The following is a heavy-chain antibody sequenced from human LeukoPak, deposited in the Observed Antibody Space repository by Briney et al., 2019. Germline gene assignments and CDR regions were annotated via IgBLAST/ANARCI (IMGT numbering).Heavy chain of an antibody. D-gene: IGHD3-3*01. J-gene: IGHJ3*02. V-gene: IGHV1-24*01. Sequence: GASVKVSCKVSGYTLTELSVHWVRQAPGKGLEWMGGFDPEDGETIYAQKFQGRVTMTEDTSTDTAYMELSSLRSEDTAVYYCARRKIFGDAFDIWGQGTMVTVSS. CDR1: GYTLTELS. CDR2: FDPEDGET. CDR3: ARRKIFGDAFDI.